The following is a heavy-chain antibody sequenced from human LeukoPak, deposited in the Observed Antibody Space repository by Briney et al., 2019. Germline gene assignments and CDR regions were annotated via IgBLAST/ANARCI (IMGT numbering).Heavy chain of an antibody. CDR3: VKGYCSGGSCYPLGV. D-gene: IGHD2-15*01. CDR1: GFTSSSYA. V-gene: IGHV3-64D*06. J-gene: IGHJ4*02. Sequence: GGSLRLSCSASGFTSSSYAMHWVRQAPGKGLEYVSAISSNGGSTYYADSVKGRFTISRDNSKNTLYLQMSSLRAEDTAVYYCVKGYCSGGSCYPLGVWGQGTLVTVSS. CDR2: ISSNGGST.